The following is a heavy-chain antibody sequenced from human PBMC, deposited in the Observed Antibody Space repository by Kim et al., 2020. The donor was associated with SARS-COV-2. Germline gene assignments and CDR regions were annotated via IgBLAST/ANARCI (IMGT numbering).Heavy chain of an antibody. CDR3: ARVPSIVVVVAATDPYYFDF. CDR1: GYTFTNYA. J-gene: IGHJ4*02. V-gene: IGHV1-3*01. Sequence: ASVKVSCKASGYTFTNYAIHWVRQAPGQRLEWMGWINAGNGNTKYSQKFQGRVTITRDTSASTAYMELSSLRSEDTAVYYCARVPSIVVVVAATDPYYFDFWGQGTLVTVSS. CDR2: INAGNGNT. D-gene: IGHD2-15*01.